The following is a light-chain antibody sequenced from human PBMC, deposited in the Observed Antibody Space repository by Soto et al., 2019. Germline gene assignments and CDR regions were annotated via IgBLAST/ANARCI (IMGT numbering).Light chain of an antibody. CDR3: QQYNTWPIA. V-gene: IGKV3D-15*01. Sequence: IVMTHSPATLSVSPGERVTLSCRVSESVDTNFAWYQQRPGQAPRLLIYGASIRATDVPDRFSGSGSGTEFTLTINRLQPEDSAVYYCQQYNTWPIAFGQGTRMEIK. CDR1: ESVDTN. CDR2: GAS. J-gene: IGKJ5*01.